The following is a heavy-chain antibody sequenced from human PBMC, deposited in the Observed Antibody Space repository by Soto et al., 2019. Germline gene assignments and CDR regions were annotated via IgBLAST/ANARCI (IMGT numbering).Heavy chain of an antibody. V-gene: IGHV3-33*01. CDR3: ARDLNSYGDYVPTWFDY. Sequence: QVQLVESGGGVVQPGRSLRLSCAASGFTFSSYGMHWVRQAPGKGLEWVAVIWYDGSNKYYADSVKGRFTISRDNSKNTVYLQMNSLRAEDTAVYYCARDLNSYGDYVPTWFDYWGQGTLVTVSS. D-gene: IGHD4-17*01. CDR1: GFTFSSYG. J-gene: IGHJ4*02. CDR2: IWYDGSNK.